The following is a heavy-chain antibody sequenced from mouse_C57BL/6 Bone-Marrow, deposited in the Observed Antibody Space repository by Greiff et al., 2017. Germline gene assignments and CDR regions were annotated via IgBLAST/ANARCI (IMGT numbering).Heavy chain of an antibody. CDR1: GYTFTSYW. V-gene: IGHV1-7*01. J-gene: IGHJ2*01. CDR2: INPSSGYT. Sequence: QVQLQQSGAELAKPGDSVQLSCKASGYTFTSYWVHWVKQRPGQGLEWIGYINPSSGYTKYNQKFKDKATLTADKSSSTAYMQLSSLTYEDSAFYYCASSYGFDYWGQGTTLTVSS. CDR3: ASSYGFDY. D-gene: IGHD1-1*02.